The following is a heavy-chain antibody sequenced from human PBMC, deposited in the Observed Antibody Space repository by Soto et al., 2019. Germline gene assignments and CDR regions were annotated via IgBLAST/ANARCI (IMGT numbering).Heavy chain of an antibody. CDR2: IYYSGST. Sequence: SETLSLTCTVSGCSISSSSYYWGWIRQPPGKGLEWIGSIYYSGSTYYNPSLKSRVTISVDTSKNQFSLKLSSVTAADTAVYYCARSYDSSGYYSTFDYWGQGTLVTVSS. V-gene: IGHV4-39*01. CDR1: GCSISSSSYY. CDR3: ARSYDSSGYYSTFDY. J-gene: IGHJ4*02. D-gene: IGHD3-22*01.